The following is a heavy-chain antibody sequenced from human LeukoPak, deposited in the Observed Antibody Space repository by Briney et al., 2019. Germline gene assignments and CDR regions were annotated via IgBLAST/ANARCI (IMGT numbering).Heavy chain of an antibody. D-gene: IGHD3-10*01. V-gene: IGHV4-61*02. Sequence: PSETVSLTCTVSGYSISSGYYWTWIRQPAGKGLEWIGRIYTSGSTNYNPSLKSRVTISVDTSKNQFSLRLTSVTAADTAVYYCARLRGYYYMDVWGKGTTVTISS. J-gene: IGHJ6*03. CDR3: ARLRGYYYMDV. CDR2: IYTSGST. CDR1: GYSISSGYY.